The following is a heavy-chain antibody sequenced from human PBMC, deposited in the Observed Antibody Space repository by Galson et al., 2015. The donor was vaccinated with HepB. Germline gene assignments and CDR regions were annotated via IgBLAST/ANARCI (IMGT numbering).Heavy chain of an antibody. D-gene: IGHD6-19*01. CDR3: ARHVHEWLPYYYYGMDV. CDR2: IYYSGST. CDR1: GGSISSSSYY. J-gene: IGHJ6*02. V-gene: IGHV4-39*01. Sequence: TLSLTCTVSGGSISSSSYYWGWIRQPPGKGLEWIGSIYYSGSTYYNPSLKSRVTISVDTSKNQFSLKLSSVTAADTAVYYCARHVHEWLPYYYYGMDVWGQGTTVTVSS.